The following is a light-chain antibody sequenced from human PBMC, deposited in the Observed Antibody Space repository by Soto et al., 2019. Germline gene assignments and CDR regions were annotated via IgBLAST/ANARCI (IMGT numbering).Light chain of an antibody. CDR3: CSYAGSSTWV. CDR1: SSDVGSYKF. CDR2: EGS. V-gene: IGLV2-23*01. J-gene: IGLJ1*01. Sequence: QSALTQPASVSGSPGQSITISCTGTSSDVGSYKFVSWYQQHPGKAPKVMIYEGSKRPSGVSNRFSGSKSGNTASLTISGLQAEDAADYYCCSYAGSSTWVFGTGTKLTVL.